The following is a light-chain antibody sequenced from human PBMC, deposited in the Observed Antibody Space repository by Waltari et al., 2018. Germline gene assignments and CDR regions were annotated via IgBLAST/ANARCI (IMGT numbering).Light chain of an antibody. J-gene: IGKJ2*03. CDR2: KAS. CDR3: QHGYGTPYS. V-gene: IGKV1-39*01. CDR1: ENVNNY. Sequence: DIQMTQSPSSLSASVGDRVTITCRASENVNNYLNWYQQKPGKAPNLLIYKASTLQIGVPSRFSGSGSGTDYTFTISSLQSEDVATYYCQHGYGTPYSFGQGTKVEIK.